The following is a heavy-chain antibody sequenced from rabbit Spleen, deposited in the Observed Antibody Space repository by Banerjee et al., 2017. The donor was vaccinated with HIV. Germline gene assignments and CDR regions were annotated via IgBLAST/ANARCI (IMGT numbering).Heavy chain of an antibody. V-gene: IGHV1S40*01. Sequence: QSLEESGGDLVKPGASLTLTCKASGFSFNRGYDMCWVRPAPGKGLEWVACAYAGSSGNTYSATWAKGRFTIAKTSATTVTLQMTSLTAADTATYFCARDSGTSFSTYGMDLWGPGTLVTVS. J-gene: IGHJ6*01. D-gene: IGHD8-1*01. CDR3: ARDSGTSFSTYGMDL. CDR1: GFSFNRGYD. CDR2: AYAGSSGNT.